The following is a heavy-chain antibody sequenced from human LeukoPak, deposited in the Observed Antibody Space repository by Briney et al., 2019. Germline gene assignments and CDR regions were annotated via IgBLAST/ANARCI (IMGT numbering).Heavy chain of an antibody. CDR3: ARHLSPGLAFDAFDI. V-gene: IGHV4-39*01. Sequence: SETLSLTCAVSGGSISSSNYYWAWFRQPPGRGLGGMGTVYYSGTTYYNLSLKTRVTISVDTSKSQFSLKLTSVTAADTAVYYCARHLSPGLAFDAFDIWGQGTMVTVSS. D-gene: IGHD3/OR15-3a*01. J-gene: IGHJ3*02. CDR2: VYYSGTT. CDR1: GGSISSSNYY.